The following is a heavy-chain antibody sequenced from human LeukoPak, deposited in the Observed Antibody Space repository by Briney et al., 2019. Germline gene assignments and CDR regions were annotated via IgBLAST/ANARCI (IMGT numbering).Heavy chain of an antibody. Sequence: SETQSLTCTVSGGSISSYYWSWIRQPPGKGLEWIGYIYYSGSTNYNPSLKSRVTISVDTSKNQFSLKLSSVTAADTAVYYCARDRHLRRGMDVWGQGTTVTVSS. J-gene: IGHJ6*02. CDR3: ARDRHLRRGMDV. CDR1: GGSISSYY. CDR2: IYYSGST. V-gene: IGHV4-59*01. D-gene: IGHD6-6*01.